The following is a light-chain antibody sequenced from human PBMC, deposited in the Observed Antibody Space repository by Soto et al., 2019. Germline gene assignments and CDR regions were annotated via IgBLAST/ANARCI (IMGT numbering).Light chain of an antibody. Sequence: DLPMTPSPSTLSASVGDRVTIPCRASQSISSWLAWYQQKPGKAPKLLIYDASSLESGVPSRFSGSGSGTEFTLTISSLQPDDFATYYCQQYNSNSGTFGQGTKVDIK. CDR3: QQYNSNSGT. J-gene: IGKJ1*01. V-gene: IGKV1-5*01. CDR2: DAS. CDR1: QSISSW.